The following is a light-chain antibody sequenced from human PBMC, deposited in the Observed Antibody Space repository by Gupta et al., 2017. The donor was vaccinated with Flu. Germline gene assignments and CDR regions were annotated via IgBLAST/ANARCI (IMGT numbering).Light chain of an antibody. Sequence: SALTQPASVSGSPGQSITISCTGTSSDVGTYNYVSWYQQHPGKAPKLMIFEVSNRPSGFSNRFSGSRSGNTASLTISGPQAEDEADYYCSSYKNTNTLVVFGGGTKLTVL. J-gene: IGLJ2*01. V-gene: IGLV2-14*01. CDR3: SSYKNTNTLVV. CDR1: SSDVGTYNY. CDR2: EVS.